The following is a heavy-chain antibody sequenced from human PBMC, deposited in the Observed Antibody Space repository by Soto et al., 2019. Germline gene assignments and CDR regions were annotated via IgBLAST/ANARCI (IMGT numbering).Heavy chain of an antibody. J-gene: IGHJ4*02. D-gene: IGHD2-15*01. CDR1: GYTFTSYG. CDR2: ISAYNGNT. CDR3: ARISGWGLFVVVVAENYYFDY. V-gene: IGHV1-18*01. Sequence: ASVKVSCTASGYTFTSYGISRVRQAPGQGLEWMGWISAYNGNTNYAQKLQGRVTMTTDTSTSTAYMELRSLRSDDTAVYYCARISGWGLFVVVVAENYYFDYWGQGTLVTVSS.